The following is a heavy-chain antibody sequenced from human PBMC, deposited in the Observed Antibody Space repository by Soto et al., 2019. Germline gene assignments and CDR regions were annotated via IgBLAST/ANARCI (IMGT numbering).Heavy chain of an antibody. CDR1: GFPFSAYN. Sequence: EVQLVESGGGLVKPGGSLRLSCTGSGFPFSAYNINWVRQAPGKGLEWVSSITVGSSHIYQPNSMKGRFTILRDDAKNSVYLQIDSLRDEDTALYYCSRSPEVGVRGAYWGQGTLVTVSS. CDR3: SRSPEVGVRGAY. CDR2: ITVGSSHI. D-gene: IGHD3-16*01. J-gene: IGHJ4*02. V-gene: IGHV3-21*01.